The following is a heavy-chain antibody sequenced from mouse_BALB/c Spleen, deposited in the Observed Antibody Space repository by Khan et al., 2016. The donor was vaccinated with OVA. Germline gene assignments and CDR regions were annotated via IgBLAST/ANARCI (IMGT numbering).Heavy chain of an antibody. CDR2: IIYTGYT. D-gene: IGHD2-12*01. V-gene: IGHV3-8*02. CDR3: ARSSYRYAFVY. J-gene: IGHJ3*01. CDR1: GDSITTGY. Sequence: EVQLQESGPSLVKPSQTLSLTCSVTGDSITTGYWNWIRKFPGNKLEYMGYIIYTGYTYYNPSLKSRISTTRHTSNNQYYLQLNSVPDEDTATYYCARSSYRYAFVYWGQGTLVTVSA.